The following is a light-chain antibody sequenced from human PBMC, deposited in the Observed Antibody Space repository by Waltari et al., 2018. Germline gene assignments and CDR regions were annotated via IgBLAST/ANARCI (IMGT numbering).Light chain of an antibody. V-gene: IGLV2-14*01. CDR1: GRDIGAYDY. J-gene: IGLJ2*01. CDR2: QVS. CDR3: SSYSTSTYPI. Sequence: QPALTQPASVSASLGPSITISCTGTGRDIGAYDYVSWYQQPPGKAPKLIIFQVSNRPSGVSDRFSASKSGMTASLSISGLRTDDEAIYYCSSYSTSTYPIFGGGTKVTVL.